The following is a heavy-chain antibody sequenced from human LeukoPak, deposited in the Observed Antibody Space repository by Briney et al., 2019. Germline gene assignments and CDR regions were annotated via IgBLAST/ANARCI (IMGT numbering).Heavy chain of an antibody. V-gene: IGHV3-7*01. D-gene: IGHD5-12*01. CDR1: GFTFSSYW. J-gene: IGHJ3*02. CDR3: ARDREYGGYEGFDI. CDR2: IQQDGSGK. Sequence: GGSLRLSCAASGFTFSSYWMIWVRQAPGKGLEWVANIQQDGSGKEYVDAVKGRFTISRENAKNSLYLQMDSLRAEDTAVYYCARDREYGGYEGFDICGQGTKVTVSS.